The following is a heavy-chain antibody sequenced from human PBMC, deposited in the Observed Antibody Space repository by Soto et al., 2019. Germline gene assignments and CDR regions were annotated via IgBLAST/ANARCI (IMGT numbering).Heavy chain of an antibody. CDR1: GGSISSSNW. J-gene: IGHJ4*02. Sequence: QVQLQESGPGLVKPSGTLSLTCAVSGGSISSSNWWSWVRQPPGKGLEWIGEIYHSGSTNYNPSLKSRVTILVDKYKNQFSLKLSSVTAADTAVYSCARTPGDGYTGYYFDYWGQGTLVTVSS. V-gene: IGHV4-4*02. D-gene: IGHD5-18*01. CDR3: ARTPGDGYTGYYFDY. CDR2: IYHSGST.